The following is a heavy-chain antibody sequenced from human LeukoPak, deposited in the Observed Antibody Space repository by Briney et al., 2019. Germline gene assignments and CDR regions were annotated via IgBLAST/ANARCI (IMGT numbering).Heavy chain of an antibody. V-gene: IGHV3-23*01. CDR2: ISGSGGST. D-gene: IGHD2-15*01. CDR1: GFTFSSYA. Sequence: TGGSLRLSCAASGFTFSSYAMSWVRQAPGKGLEWVSAISGSGGSTYYADSVKGRFTISRDNSKNTLYLQMNSLRAEDTAVYYCAKDNIVVVVAATNWIYGWFDPWGQGTLVTVSS. J-gene: IGHJ5*02. CDR3: AKDNIVVVVAATNWIYGWFDP.